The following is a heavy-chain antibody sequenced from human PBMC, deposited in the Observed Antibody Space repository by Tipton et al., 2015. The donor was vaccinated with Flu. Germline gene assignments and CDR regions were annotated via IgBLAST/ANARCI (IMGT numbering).Heavy chain of an antibody. CDR2: IYGGGTT. CDR3: ARGPQVPVWPYYHGMDV. D-gene: IGHD2-2*01. J-gene: IGHJ6*02. CDR1: GFTFSSYE. Sequence: SLRLSCVASGFTFSSYEMNWVRRAPGKGLEWVSVIYGGGTTDYADSVKGRFTISRDKSKNALYLQMSSLRAEDTAVYYCARGPQVPVWPYYHGMDVWGQGTTVTVSS. V-gene: IGHV3-53*01.